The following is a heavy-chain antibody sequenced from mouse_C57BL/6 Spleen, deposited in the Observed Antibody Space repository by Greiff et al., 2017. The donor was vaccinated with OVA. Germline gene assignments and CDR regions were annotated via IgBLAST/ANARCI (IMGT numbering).Heavy chain of an antibody. CDR1: GYTFTSYW. CDR3: TRRYYYGSFDY. D-gene: IGHD1-1*01. CDR2: IYPGNSDT. V-gene: IGHV1-5*01. Sequence: VQLQQSGTVLARPGASVKMSCKTSGYTFTSYWMHWVKQRPGQGLEWIGAIYPGNSDTSYNQKFKGKAKLTAVTSASTAYMERSSLTNEDSAGYYCTRRYYYGSFDYWGQGTTLTVSS. J-gene: IGHJ2*01.